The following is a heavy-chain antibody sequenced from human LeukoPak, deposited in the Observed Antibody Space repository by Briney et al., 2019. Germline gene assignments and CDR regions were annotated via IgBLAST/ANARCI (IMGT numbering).Heavy chain of an antibody. CDR1: GYSFTSYW. CDR2: IYPGDSDT. J-gene: IGHJ3*02. V-gene: IGHV5-51*01. CDR3: ARSHSSGYMLWDAFDI. Sequence: GESLKISCKGSGYSFTSYWIGWVRQMPGKGLEWMGIIYPGDSDTRYSPSFQGQVTISADKSISTAYLQWSSLKASDTAIYYCARSHSSGYMLWDAFDIWGQGTMVIVSS. D-gene: IGHD3-22*01.